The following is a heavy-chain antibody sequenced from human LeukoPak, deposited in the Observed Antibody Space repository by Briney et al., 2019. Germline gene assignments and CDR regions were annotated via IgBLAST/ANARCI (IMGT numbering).Heavy chain of an antibody. CDR2: ISSSSTYI. D-gene: IGHD6-13*01. V-gene: IGHV3-21*01. CDR1: GFTCSSNT. J-gene: IGHJ4*02. CDR3: ARDRGSSWFDY. Sequence: PGGALRLFCAASGFTCSSNTRNWVRQAPGRGREGGSSISSSSTYIYYADSVKGRFTISRDNAKNSLYLQMSSLRDEDTAVYYCARDRGSSWFDYWGQGTLVTVSS.